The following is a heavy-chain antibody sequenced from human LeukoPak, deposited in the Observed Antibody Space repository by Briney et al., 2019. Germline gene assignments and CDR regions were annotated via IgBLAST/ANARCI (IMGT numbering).Heavy chain of an antibody. J-gene: IGHJ4*02. V-gene: IGHV1-2*02. D-gene: IGHD3-22*01. CDR3: ARVKNYYDSSGYLYYFDY. CDR1: GYTFTGYF. Sequence: ASVKVTCKASGYTFTGYFMHWVRQAPGQGLEWMGWINPNSGGTNYAQKFQGRVTMTRDTSISTAYMELSRLRSDDTAVYYCARVKNYYDSSGYLYYFDYWGQGTLVTVSS. CDR2: INPNSGGT.